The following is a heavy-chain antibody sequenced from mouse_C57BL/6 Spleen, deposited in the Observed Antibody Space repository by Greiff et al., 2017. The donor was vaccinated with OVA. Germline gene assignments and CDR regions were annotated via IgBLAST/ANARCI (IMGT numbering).Heavy chain of an antibody. CDR3: ATCYCDSSYVDY. D-gene: IGHD1-1*01. CDR2: IYPEDGDT. CDR1: GFNIKDYY. J-gene: IGHJ2*01. Sequence: EVQLQQSGAELVKPGASVKLSCTASGFNIKDYYMHWVKQRTEQGLEWIGRIYPEDGDTKYAPKFQGKATITADTSSNTAYLQLSSLTSEDTAVYYCATCYCDSSYVDYWGQGTTLTVSS. V-gene: IGHV14-2*01.